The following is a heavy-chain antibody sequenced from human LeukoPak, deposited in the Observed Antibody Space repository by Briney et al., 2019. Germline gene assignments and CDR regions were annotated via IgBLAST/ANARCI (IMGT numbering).Heavy chain of an antibody. J-gene: IGHJ4*02. CDR3: ANSGPSFGVVKSDY. CDR2: ISGSGGST. V-gene: IGHV3-23*01. D-gene: IGHD3-3*01. CDR1: GFTFSNYA. Sequence: GGSLRLSCAASGFTFSNYAMTWVRQAPGKGLEWVSAISGSGGSTYYADSVKGRFTISRDNSKNTLYLQMNSLRAEDTAVYYCANSGPSFGVVKSDYWGQGTLVTVSS.